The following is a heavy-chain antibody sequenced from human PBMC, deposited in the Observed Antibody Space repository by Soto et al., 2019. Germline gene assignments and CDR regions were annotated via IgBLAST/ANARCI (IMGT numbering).Heavy chain of an antibody. CDR3: ARHSHRTMIPECYFDH. D-gene: IGHD3-22*01. CDR2: IYPGDSDT. CDR1: GYIFTSYW. Sequence: EVQLVQSGTEVKKPGESLKISCKGSGYIFTSYWIGWVRQMPGKGLEWMGIIYPGDSDTRYSPSFRGQVIISVDQSISTAYLQWSSLKASDTAMYYCARHSHRTMIPECYFDHWGQGTLITVSS. J-gene: IGHJ4*02. V-gene: IGHV5-51*01.